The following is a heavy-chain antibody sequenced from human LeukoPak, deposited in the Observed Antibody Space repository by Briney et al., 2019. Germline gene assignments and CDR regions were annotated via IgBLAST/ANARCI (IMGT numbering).Heavy chain of an antibody. V-gene: IGHV4-59*01. CDR3: ARGPRRDLFDY. D-gene: IGHD1-14*01. CDR2: IYYSGST. Sequence: SETLSLTCTVSGGSISSYYWSWIRQPPGKGLEWIGYIYYSGSTNYNPSLKSRVTISVDTSKNQFSLKLSSVTAADTAVYYCARGPRRDLFDYWGQGTQVTVSS. J-gene: IGHJ4*02. CDR1: GGSISSYY.